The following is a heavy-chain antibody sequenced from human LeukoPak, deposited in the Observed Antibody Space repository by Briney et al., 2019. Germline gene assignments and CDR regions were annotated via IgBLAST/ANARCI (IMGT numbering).Heavy chain of an antibody. V-gene: IGHV4-31*03. D-gene: IGHD1-7*01. CDR3: ARDGLTGTALAY. CDR1: GGSISSGGYY. Sequence: SETLSLTCTVSGGSISSGGYYWSWIRQHPGKGLEWIGYIYYSGSTYYNPSLKSRVTISVDRSKNQFSLNLSSLTAADTAVYYCARDGLTGTALAYWGQGTLVTVSS. CDR2: IYYSGST. J-gene: IGHJ4*02.